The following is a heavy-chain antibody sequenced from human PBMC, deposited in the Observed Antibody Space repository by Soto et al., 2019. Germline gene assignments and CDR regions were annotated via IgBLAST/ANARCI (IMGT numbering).Heavy chain of an antibody. V-gene: IGHV4-61*01. CDR1: GGSVSSDNYY. CDR2: ILHSGST. D-gene: IGHD6-6*01. Sequence: SETLSLTCSVSGGSVSSDNYYWSWIRQPPGKGLEWIGNILHSGSTNYSPSLKSRVTISVDTSKNQFSLNLSSVTAADTAAYYCAAAPNHFYFDHWGRGTLVTVSS. CDR3: AAAPNHFYFDH. J-gene: IGHJ4*02.